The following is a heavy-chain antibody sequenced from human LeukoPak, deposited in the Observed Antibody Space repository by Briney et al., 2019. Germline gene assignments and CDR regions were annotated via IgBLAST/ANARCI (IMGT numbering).Heavy chain of an antibody. Sequence: GGSLRLSCAASGFTVSSNYMSWVRQAPGKGLEWVSVIYSGGSTYYADSVKGRFTISRDNSKNTLYLQMNSLRAEDTAVYYCARGGGYYGSGSYYNPPWKFWGQGTLVTVSS. CDR2: IYSGGST. CDR1: GFTVSSNY. D-gene: IGHD3-10*01. CDR3: ARGGGYYGSGSYYNPPWKF. J-gene: IGHJ4*02. V-gene: IGHV3-66*01.